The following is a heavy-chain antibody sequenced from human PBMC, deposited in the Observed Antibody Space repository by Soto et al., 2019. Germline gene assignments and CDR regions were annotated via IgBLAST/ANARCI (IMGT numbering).Heavy chain of an antibody. D-gene: IGHD2-15*01. V-gene: IGHV1-18*01. CDR1: GYTLTNYA. J-gene: IGHJ4*02. CDR3: ARDCTGGSCFCIY. Sequence: QVQLVQSAAEVKKPGASVKVSCKASGYTLTNYAISWVRQAPGQGPEWMGWINTYNGNSNYAQKFQGRVTMTTDTFTNTAYMELRSLTSDDTAVYYCARDCTGGSCFCIYWGQGTLGTVSS. CDR2: INTYNGNS.